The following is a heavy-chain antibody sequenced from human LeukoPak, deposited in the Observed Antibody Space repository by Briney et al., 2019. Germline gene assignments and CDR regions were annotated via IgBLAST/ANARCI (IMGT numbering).Heavy chain of an antibody. CDR3: ARAGPYEKSLTGTNGAFYI. CDR2: INPNSGGT. Sequence: ASVKVSCKASGYTFTGYYMHWVRQAPGQGLEWMGWINPNSGGTNYAQKFQGWVTMTRDTSISTAYMELSRLRSEDTGGYECARAGPYEKSLTGTNGAFYILGQGTMVTVSS. V-gene: IGHV1-2*04. CDR1: GYTFTGYY. J-gene: IGHJ3*02. D-gene: IGHD3-9*01.